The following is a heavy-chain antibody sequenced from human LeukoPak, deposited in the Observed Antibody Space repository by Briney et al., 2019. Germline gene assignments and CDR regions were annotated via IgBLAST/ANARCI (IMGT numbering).Heavy chain of an antibody. V-gene: IGHV3-7*01. J-gene: IGHJ5*02. Sequence: PGGSLRLSCAASGFTFSGYWMSWVRQAPGKGLEWVANIKQDGSEKYYVDSVKGRFTISRDNAKNSLYLQMNSLRAEDTAVYYCATENAYYDFWSGYYRNLNWFDPWGQGTLVTVSS. D-gene: IGHD3-3*01. CDR2: IKQDGSEK. CDR3: ATENAYYDFWSGYYRNLNWFDP. CDR1: GFTFSGYW.